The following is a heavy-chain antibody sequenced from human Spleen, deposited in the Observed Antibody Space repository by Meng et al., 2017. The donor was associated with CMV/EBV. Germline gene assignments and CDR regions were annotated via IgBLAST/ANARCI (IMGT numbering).Heavy chain of an antibody. V-gene: IGHV3-30-3*01. D-gene: IGHD2-15*01. CDR1: GFTFSSYA. J-gene: IGHJ4*02. CDR3: ARDAGYCSGGSCGGHDY. Sequence: GESLKISCAASGFTFSSYAMHWVRQAPGKGLEWVAVISYDGSNKYYADSVKGRFTISRDNSKNTLYLQMNSLRAEDTAVYYCARDAGYCSGGSCGGHDYWGQGTLVTVS. CDR2: ISYDGSNK.